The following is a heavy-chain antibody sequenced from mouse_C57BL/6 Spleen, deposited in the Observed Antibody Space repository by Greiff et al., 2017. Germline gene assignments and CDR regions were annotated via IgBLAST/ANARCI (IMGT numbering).Heavy chain of an antibody. V-gene: IGHV1-52*01. J-gene: IGHJ4*01. CDR3: AGVTTVVAPYYYAMGY. CDR1: GYTFTSYW. Sequence: QVQLQQPGAELVRPGSSVKLSCKASGYTFTSYWMHWVKQRPIQGLEWIGNIDPSDSETHYNQKFKDKATLTVDKSSSTAYMQLSSLTSEDSAVYYCAGVTTVVAPYYYAMGYWGQGTSVSVSS. D-gene: IGHD1-1*01. CDR2: IDPSDSET.